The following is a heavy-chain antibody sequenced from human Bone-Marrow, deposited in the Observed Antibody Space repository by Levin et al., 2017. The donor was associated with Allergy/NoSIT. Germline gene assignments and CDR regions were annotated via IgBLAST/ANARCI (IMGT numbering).Heavy chain of an antibody. D-gene: IGHD7-27*01. CDR3: ARRNVLAPGEEWFDP. J-gene: IGHJ5*02. Sequence: PSETLSLTCGVSDDSISSSHWWTWVRQPPGKGLEWIGEIYHSGSTNYNPSLKSRVTISVEMSKNQFSLKLSSVTAADTAVYYCARRNVLAPGEEWFDPWGQGTLVTVSS. V-gene: IGHV4-4*02. CDR2: IYHSGST. CDR1: DDSISSSHW.